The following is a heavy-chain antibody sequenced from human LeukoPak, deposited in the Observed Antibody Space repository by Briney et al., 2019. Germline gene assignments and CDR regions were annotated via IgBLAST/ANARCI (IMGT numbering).Heavy chain of an antibody. CDR2: ISYDGSNK. Sequence: GGSLRLSCAASGFIFSTYGMHWVRQAPGKGLEWVAVISYDGSNKYYADSVKGRFTISRDNSKNTLYLQMNSLRAEDTAVYYCAKSGGAGQQLAKFDYWGQGTTVTVSS. J-gene: IGHJ4*03. V-gene: IGHV3-30*18. CDR3: AKSGGAGQQLAKFDY. CDR1: GFIFSTYG. D-gene: IGHD6-13*01.